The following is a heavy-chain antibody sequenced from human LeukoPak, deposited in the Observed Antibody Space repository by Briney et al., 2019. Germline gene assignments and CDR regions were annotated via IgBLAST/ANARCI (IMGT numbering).Heavy chain of an antibody. CDR1: GFTFSSYA. V-gene: IGHV3-23*01. Sequence: GGSLRLSCAASGFTFSSYAMSWVRQAPGKGLEWVSAFSGSGGSTYYADSVKGRFTISRDNSKNTVYLQMNSLRAEDTAVYYCAKNEGVHYDLYYFDYWGQGTLVTVSS. CDR3: AKNEGVHYDLYYFDY. CDR2: FSGSGGST. J-gene: IGHJ4*02. D-gene: IGHD3-22*01.